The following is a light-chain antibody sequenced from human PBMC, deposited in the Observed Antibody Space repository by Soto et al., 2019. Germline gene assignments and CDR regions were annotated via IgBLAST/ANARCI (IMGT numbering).Light chain of an antibody. J-gene: IGKJ3*01. Sequence: EIVMTQSPATLSVSPGERVTLSCRASQSVSSSLAWYQQKPGQAPRLLIYGASTKATSIPARFSGSGSGTEFTLTISSLQSEDFAVYYCQQYNNWPPFTFGPGTKVDIK. V-gene: IGKV3-15*01. CDR1: QSVSSS. CDR2: GAS. CDR3: QQYNNWPPFT.